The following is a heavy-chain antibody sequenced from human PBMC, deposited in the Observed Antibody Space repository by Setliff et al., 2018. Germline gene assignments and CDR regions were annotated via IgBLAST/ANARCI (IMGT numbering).Heavy chain of an antibody. CDR3: ARLSASVVSPVDH. CDR1: GYTFIGYY. Sequence: ASVKVSCKTFGYTFIGYYVHWVRQAPGRGLEWMGWINPNTGGTNYAQKFQGRVTVTSDTSISTAYLTLTSLRSDDTAIYYCARLSASVVSPVDHWGQGTLVTVSS. CDR2: INPNTGGT. J-gene: IGHJ4*02. V-gene: IGHV1-2*02.